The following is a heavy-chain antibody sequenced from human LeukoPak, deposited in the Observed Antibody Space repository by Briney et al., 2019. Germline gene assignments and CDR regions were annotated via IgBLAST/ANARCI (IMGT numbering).Heavy chain of an antibody. CDR2: INPNSGGT. V-gene: IGHV1-2*02. J-gene: IGHJ6*03. CDR1: GYTFTGYY. CDR3: ARLYWYRPRNPRGYYMDV. Sequence: ASVKVSCKASGYTFTGYYMHWVRQAPGQGLEWMGWINPNSGGTNYAQKFQGRVTMTRDTSISTAYMELSRLRSDDTAVYYCARLYWYRPRNPRGYYMDVWGKGTTVTVSS. D-gene: IGHD2-8*02.